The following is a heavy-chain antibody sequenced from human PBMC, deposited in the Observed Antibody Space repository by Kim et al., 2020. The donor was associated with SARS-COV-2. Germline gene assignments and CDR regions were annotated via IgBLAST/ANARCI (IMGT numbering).Heavy chain of an antibody. CDR3: ARGGLGIFRSPSGMDG. J-gene: IGHJ6*02. Sequence: SETLSLTCTVSGGSISSGGYYWSWIRQHPGKGLEWIGYIYYSGSTYYNPSLKSRVTISVDTSKNQFSLKLSSVTAADTAVYYCARGGLGIFRSPSGMDGWGQGTTVTVSS. D-gene: IGHD3-3*01. CDR2: IYYSGST. CDR1: GGSISSGGYY. V-gene: IGHV4-31*03.